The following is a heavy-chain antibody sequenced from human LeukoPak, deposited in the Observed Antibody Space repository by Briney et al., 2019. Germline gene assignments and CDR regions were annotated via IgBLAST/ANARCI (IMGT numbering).Heavy chain of an antibody. J-gene: IGHJ6*02. CDR1: GFTFSSYS. D-gene: IGHD4-11*01. V-gene: IGHV3-21*01. CDR2: ISSSSSYI. CDR3: ARDLTTANYYYGMDV. Sequence: PGGSLRLSCAASGFTFSSYSMNWVRQAPGKGLEWVSSISSSSSYIYYADSVKGRFTISRDNAKNSLYLQMNSLRAKDTAVYYCARDLTTANYYYGMDVWGQGTTATVSS.